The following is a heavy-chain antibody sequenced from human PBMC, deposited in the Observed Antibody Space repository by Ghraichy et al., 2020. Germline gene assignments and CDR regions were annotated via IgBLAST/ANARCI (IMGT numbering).Heavy chain of an antibody. V-gene: IGHV3-23*01. D-gene: IGHD2-2*03. CDR2: IVGNGGDT. J-gene: IGHJ4*02. CDR1: GFTFSNFA. CDR3: AKDLISGDGYWDIDF. Sequence: GGSLRLSCAASGFTFSNFAMNWVRQAPGKGLEWVSGIVGNGGDTYYADSVKGRFTISRDNSKDRLYLQMNSLRAEDTAMYYCAKDLISGDGYWDIDFWGQGTRVTGSS.